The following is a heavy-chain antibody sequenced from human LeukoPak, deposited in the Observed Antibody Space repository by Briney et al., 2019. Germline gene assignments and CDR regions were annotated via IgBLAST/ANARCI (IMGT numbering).Heavy chain of an antibody. Sequence: GGSLRHSCAASGFTFSSYGMHWVRQAPGKGLEWVSSISSSGAHIYSADSVKGRFTISRDNAKNSLYLQMSSLRAEDTAVYYCARGPYYDILTGYPPRGPRFDFWGQGTLVTASS. D-gene: IGHD3-9*01. CDR2: ISSSGAHI. CDR3: ARGPYYDILTGYPPRGPRFDF. V-gene: IGHV3-21*01. J-gene: IGHJ4*02. CDR1: GFTFSSYG.